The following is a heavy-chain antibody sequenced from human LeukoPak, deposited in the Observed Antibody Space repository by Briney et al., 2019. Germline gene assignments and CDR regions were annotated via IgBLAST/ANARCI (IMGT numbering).Heavy chain of an antibody. Sequence: SETLSLTCTVSGGSISSSSYYWGWIRQPPGTGLEWLGYIYYSGSTNYNPSLKSRVTISVDTSKNQFSLKLSSVTAADTAVYYCARVDFYGDYPLPHYYMDVWGKGTTVTVSS. CDR1: GGSISSSSYY. CDR3: ARVDFYGDYPLPHYYMDV. V-gene: IGHV4-61*05. J-gene: IGHJ6*03. CDR2: IYYSGST. D-gene: IGHD4-17*01.